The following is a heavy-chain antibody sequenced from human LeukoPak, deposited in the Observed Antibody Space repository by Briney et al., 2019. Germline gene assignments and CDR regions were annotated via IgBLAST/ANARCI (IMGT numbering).Heavy chain of an antibody. CDR2: ISSSSGFT. V-gene: IGHV3-11*05. Sequence: GGSPRLSCAASGFTFSDYYVTWIRRAPGKGLEWVSYISSSSGFTKYADSVRGRFTISRDNAKNSLYLQMDTLRVDDTAVYYCARGSPPGDWGQGTLVTVSS. CDR3: ARGSPPGD. J-gene: IGHJ4*02. CDR1: GFTFSDYY. D-gene: IGHD3-16*01.